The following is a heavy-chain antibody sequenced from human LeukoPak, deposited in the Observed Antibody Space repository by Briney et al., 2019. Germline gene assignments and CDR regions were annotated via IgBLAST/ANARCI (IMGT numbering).Heavy chain of an antibody. Sequence: SETLSLTCTVSGGSVSSYYWSWIRQPPGKGLEWIGYIYYSGSTNYNPSLKSRVTISVDTSKNQFSLKLSSVTAADTAVYYCARLLGVVPAASKRFDPWGQGTLVTVSS. V-gene: IGHV4-59*02. D-gene: IGHD2-2*01. CDR3: ARLLGVVPAASKRFDP. CDR2: IYYSGST. CDR1: GGSVSSYY. J-gene: IGHJ5*02.